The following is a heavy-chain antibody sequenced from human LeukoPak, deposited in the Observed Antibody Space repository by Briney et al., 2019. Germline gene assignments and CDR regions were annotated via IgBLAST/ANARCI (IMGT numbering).Heavy chain of an antibody. CDR2: IYYTGST. CDR3: ARADYYDSSGYYSGRRAFDY. J-gene: IGHJ4*02. CDR1: GGSISTYY. V-gene: IGHV4-59*08. D-gene: IGHD3-22*01. Sequence: SETLSLTCTVSGGSISTYYWSWIRQPPGKGLEWIGYIYYTGSTYYNPSLKSRVTISVDTSKNQFSLKLSSVTAADTAVYYCARADYYDSSGYYSGRRAFDYWGQGTLVTVSS.